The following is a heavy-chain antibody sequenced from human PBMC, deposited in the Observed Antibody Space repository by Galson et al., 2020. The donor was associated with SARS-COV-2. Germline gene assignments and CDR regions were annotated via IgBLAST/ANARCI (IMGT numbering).Heavy chain of an antibody. V-gene: IGHV3-74*01. CDR3: ARSPYYDFWSGYYDYGMDV. J-gene: IGHJ6*02. CDR2: INSDGSST. CDR1: GFTISSYW. D-gene: IGHD3-3*01. Sequence: GGSLRLSCAASGFTISSYWMHWVRQAPGKGLVWVSRINSDGSSTSYAASVKGRFTTSRDNAKNTLYLQMNSLRAEDTAVYYCARSPYYDFWSGYYDYGMDVWGQGTTVTVSS.